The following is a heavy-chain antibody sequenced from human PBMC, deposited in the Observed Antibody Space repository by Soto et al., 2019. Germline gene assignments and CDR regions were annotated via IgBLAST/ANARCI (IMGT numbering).Heavy chain of an antibody. CDR2: IYHSGST. D-gene: IGHD2-2*01. V-gene: IGHV4-4*02. J-gene: IGHJ5*02. CDR3: ARLAGYCGSSTGYDWFDP. Sequence: QVQLQESGPGLVKPSGTLSLPCAVSGGSISRSNWWKWVRQPPGKGLERIGQIYHSGSTNYSPSLKIRVTITLDKSKNQFSLSLSSVTAADPAVYYCARLAGYCGSSTGYDWFDPWGQGTLVNVFS. CDR1: GGSISRSNW.